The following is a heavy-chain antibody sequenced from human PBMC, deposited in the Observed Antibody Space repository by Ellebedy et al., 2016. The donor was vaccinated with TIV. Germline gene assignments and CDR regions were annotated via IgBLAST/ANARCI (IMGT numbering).Heavy chain of an antibody. Sequence: ASVKVSCKASGYTFTKYGISWVRQAPGQGLEWMGWISGYNGDTNYAQKFQGRVTITTDTSTSTVYMELRSLSFDDTAVYYCTRGVYEKFDPWGQGTLVTVS. J-gene: IGHJ5*02. CDR2: ISGYNGDT. D-gene: IGHD5/OR15-5a*01. V-gene: IGHV1-18*04. CDR1: GYTFTKYG. CDR3: TRGVYEKFDP.